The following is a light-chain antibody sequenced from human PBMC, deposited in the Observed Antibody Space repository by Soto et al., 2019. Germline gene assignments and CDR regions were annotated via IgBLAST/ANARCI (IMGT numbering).Light chain of an antibody. J-gene: IGLJ2*01. Sequence: QSALTQPASVSGSPGQSITISCTGTSSDVGSYNLVSWYQQHPGKAPKLMIYEGSKRPSGVSNRFSGSKSGNTASLTISVLQAEDEAYYYCCSYAAGSTWVFGGGTKLTVL. CDR1: SSDVGSYNL. CDR2: EGS. V-gene: IGLV2-23*01. CDR3: CSYAAGSTWV.